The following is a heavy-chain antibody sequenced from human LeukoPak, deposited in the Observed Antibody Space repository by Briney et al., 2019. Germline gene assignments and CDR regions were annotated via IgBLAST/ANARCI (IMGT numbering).Heavy chain of an antibody. CDR1: GGSISSYY. Sequence: PSETLSLTCTVSGGSISSYYWSWIRQPAGKGLEWIGSIYYSGSTYYNPSLKSRVTISVDTSKNQFSLKLSSVTAADTAVYYCARMYSSGWYKYFQHWGQGTLVTVSS. D-gene: IGHD6-19*01. CDR3: ARMYSSGWYKYFQH. J-gene: IGHJ1*01. V-gene: IGHV4-4*07. CDR2: IYYSGST.